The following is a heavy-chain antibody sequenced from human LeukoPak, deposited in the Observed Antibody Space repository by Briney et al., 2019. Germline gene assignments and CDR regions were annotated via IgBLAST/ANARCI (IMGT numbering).Heavy chain of an antibody. CDR2: MSGSGGNT. V-gene: IGHV3-23*01. CDR1: GFTFSTYA. J-gene: IGHJ4*02. Sequence: GGSLRLSCAASGFTFSTYAMSWVRQAPGKGLEWVSAMSGSGGNTYYADSVKGRFTISRDNSKNTLYLQMNSLRVEDTAVYYCAKIAVAGTSDYWGQGTLVTVSS. CDR3: AKIAVAGTSDY. D-gene: IGHD6-19*01.